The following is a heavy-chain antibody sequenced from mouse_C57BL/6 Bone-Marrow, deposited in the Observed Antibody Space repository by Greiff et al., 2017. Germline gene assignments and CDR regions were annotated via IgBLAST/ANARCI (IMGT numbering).Heavy chain of an antibody. CDR3: ARGGWDWYFDV. CDR1: GYAFTNYL. V-gene: IGHV1-54*01. Sequence: VQLQESGAELVRPGTSVKVSCKASGYAFTNYLIEWVKQRPGQGLEWIGVINPESGGTNYNEKFKGKATLTADNSSSTAYMQSSSLTSEDSAVYFCARGGWDWYFDVWGTGTTVTVSS. CDR2: INPESGGT. J-gene: IGHJ1*03. D-gene: IGHD1-1*02.